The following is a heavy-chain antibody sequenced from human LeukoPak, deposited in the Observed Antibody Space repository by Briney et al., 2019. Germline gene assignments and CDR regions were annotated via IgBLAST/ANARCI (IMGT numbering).Heavy chain of an antibody. CDR1: GGTFSSYA. CDR3: AREYYYGSGSYPYYFDY. CDR2: IIPIFGTA. D-gene: IGHD3-10*01. Sequence: GASVKVSCKASGGTFSSYAISWVRQAPGQGLEWMGGIIPIFGTANYAQKFQGRVTITADESTSTAYMELSSLRSEDTAVYYCAREYYYGSGSYPYYFDYWGQGTLVTVSS. V-gene: IGHV1-69*13. J-gene: IGHJ4*02.